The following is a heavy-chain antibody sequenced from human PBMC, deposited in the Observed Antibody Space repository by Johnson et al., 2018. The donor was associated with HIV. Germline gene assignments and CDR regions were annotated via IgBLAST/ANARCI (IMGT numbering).Heavy chain of an antibody. CDR3: ARGPLELDAFDI. Sequence: QVQLVESGGGLVQPGGSLRLSCAASGFTFSDYYMGWIRQAPGKGLEWVAVISYDGSNKYYADSVKGRFTISRDNSKNTLYLQMNSLRAEDTAVYYCARGPLELDAFDIWGQGTMVTVSS. CDR2: ISYDGSNK. V-gene: IGHV3-30*03. J-gene: IGHJ3*02. D-gene: IGHD1-7*01. CDR1: GFTFSDYY.